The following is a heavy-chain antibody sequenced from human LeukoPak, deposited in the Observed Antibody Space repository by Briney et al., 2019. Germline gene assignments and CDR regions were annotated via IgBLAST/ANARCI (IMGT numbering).Heavy chain of an antibody. CDR3: AREKVGSSGWIG. CDR1: GYTFTGYY. CDR2: INAGNGNT. V-gene: IGHV1-3*01. Sequence: VASVKVSCKASGYTFTGYYMHWVRQAPGQRLEWMGWINAGNGNTKYSQKFQGRVTITRDTSASTAYMELSSLRSEDTAVYYCAREKVGSSGWIGWGQGTLVTVSS. J-gene: IGHJ4*02. D-gene: IGHD6-19*01.